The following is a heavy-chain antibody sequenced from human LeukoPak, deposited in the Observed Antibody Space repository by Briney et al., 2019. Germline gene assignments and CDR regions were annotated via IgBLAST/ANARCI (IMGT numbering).Heavy chain of an antibody. CDR3: ARPSRPYRSTEYFQH. Sequence: GGSLRLSCAASGFTFSSYEMNWVRQVPGKGLEGISYISSSGSTIYYADSVKGRFTISRDNAKNSLYLQMNRLRAEDTAVYYCARPSRPYRSTEYFQHWGQGTLVIVSS. CDR1: GFTFSSYE. D-gene: IGHD6-13*01. V-gene: IGHV3-48*03. CDR2: ISSSGSTI. J-gene: IGHJ1*01.